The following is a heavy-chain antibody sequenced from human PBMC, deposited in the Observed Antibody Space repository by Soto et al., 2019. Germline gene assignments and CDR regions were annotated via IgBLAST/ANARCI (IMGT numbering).Heavy chain of an antibody. D-gene: IGHD1-26*01. CDR3: AKGGELNPAIYYFDY. CDR2: ISYDGSKK. J-gene: IGHJ4*02. CDR1: GFTFSSYG. Sequence: QVQLVESGGGVVQPGRSLRLSCAASGFTFSSYGMHWVRQAPGEGLEWVAVISYDGSKKYYADSVKGRFTISRDNSKKTMFLQMNSLRAEDRAVYYCAKGGELNPAIYYFDYWGQGTLVIVSS. V-gene: IGHV3-30*18.